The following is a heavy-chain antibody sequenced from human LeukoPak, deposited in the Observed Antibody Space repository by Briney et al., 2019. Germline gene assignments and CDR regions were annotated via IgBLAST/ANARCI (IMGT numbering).Heavy chain of an antibody. CDR3: ARQGVKPTTDFDY. CDR2: IYYSGST. CDR1: GGSISSYY. Sequence: SETLSLTCTVSGGSISSYYWSWIRQPPGKGLEWIGYIYYSGSTNYNPSLKSRVTISVDTSKNQFSLKLSSVTAADTAVYYCARQGVKPTTDFDYWGQGTLVTVSS. V-gene: IGHV4-59*08. D-gene: IGHD6-6*01. J-gene: IGHJ4*02.